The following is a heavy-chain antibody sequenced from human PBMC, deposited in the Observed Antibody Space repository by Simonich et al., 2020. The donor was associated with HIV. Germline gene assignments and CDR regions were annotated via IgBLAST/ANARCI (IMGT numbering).Heavy chain of an antibody. J-gene: IGHJ4*02. CDR3: ASGGSISSVCADHY. V-gene: IGHV3-30*07. Sequence: QVQLVEYGGGVVQTGRSLRLSCAASGFTFSSYAMHWVRQAPGKGLEWVAVISYDGNNKYYADSVKGRFTISRDNSKNTLYLQMNSLRAEDTAVYYCASGGSISSVCADHYWGQGTLVTVSS. D-gene: IGHD3-16*01. CDR1: GFTFSSYA. CDR2: ISYDGNNK.